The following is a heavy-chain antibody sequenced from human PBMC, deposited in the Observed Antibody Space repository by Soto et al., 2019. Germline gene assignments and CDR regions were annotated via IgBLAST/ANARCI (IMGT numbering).Heavy chain of an antibody. CDR3: ARHVAVPRTRGFDY. CDR1: GGSISDNW. D-gene: IGHD2-15*01. J-gene: IGHJ4*02. CDR2: IYLSGTT. Sequence: QVQLQESGPGLVKPSGTLSLTCAVAGGSISDNWWRWVRQAPGKGLEWIGAIYLSGTTYYNPSLKGSVTILVDKSASQISLTLRSVTASDTAIYYFARHVAVPRTRGFDYWGQGALVAVSS. V-gene: IGHV4-4*02.